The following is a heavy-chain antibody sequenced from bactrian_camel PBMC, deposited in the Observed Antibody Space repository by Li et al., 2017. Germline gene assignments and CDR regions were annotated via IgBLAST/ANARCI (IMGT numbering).Heavy chain of an antibody. J-gene: IGHJ4*01. CDR3: VQGAYWSTYGDIQRHQ. D-gene: IGHD8*01. Sequence: HVQLVESGGGLVQPGGSLTLSCAGSGFRFRNYGMSWVRQAPGKGLEWVSSVDDDSSTTRYADSVKDRFTISRDNAKNTLHLQMDTLKTEDTAMYYCVQGAYWSTYGDIQRHQRGQGTQVTVS. CDR2: VDDDSSTT. CDR1: GFRFRNYG. V-gene: IGHV3S1*01.